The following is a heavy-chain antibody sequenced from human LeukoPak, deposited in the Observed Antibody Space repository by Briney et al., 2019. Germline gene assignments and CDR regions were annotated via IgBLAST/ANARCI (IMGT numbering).Heavy chain of an antibody. Sequence: SETLSLTCTVSGGSVSSGSYYWSWIRQPPGKGLEWIGYIYYSGSTNYNPSLKSRVTISVDTSKNQFSLKLSSVTAADTAVYYCARDHPWRIQLWSEAWGLDYWGQGTLVTVSS. V-gene: IGHV4-61*01. J-gene: IGHJ4*02. CDR1: GGSVSSGSYY. CDR3: ARDHPWRIQLWSEAWGLDY. CDR2: IYYSGST. D-gene: IGHD5-18*01.